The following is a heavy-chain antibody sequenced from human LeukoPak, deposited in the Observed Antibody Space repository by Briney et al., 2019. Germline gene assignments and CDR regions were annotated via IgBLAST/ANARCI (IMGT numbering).Heavy chain of an antibody. V-gene: IGHV3-7*01. Sequence: GGSLRLSCVASGFTFGNHRMSWVRQAPGKGLEWVADIKQDGGETYYADFERGRFTISRDNGKNSLYLQMNSLRVEDTAVYFCARDSTGRQADSFDIWGQGTKVTVSA. CDR1: GFTFGNHR. CDR2: IKQDGGET. CDR3: ARDSTGRQADSFDI. J-gene: IGHJ3*02. D-gene: IGHD2-8*02.